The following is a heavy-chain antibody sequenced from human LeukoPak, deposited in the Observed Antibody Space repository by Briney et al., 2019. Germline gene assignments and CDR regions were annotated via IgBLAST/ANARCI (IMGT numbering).Heavy chain of an antibody. J-gene: IGHJ4*02. Sequence: GRSLRLSCAASGFTFSSYGMHWVRQAPGKGLEWVAVIWYDGSNKYYADSVKGRFTISRDNSKNTLYLQMNSLRAEDTAVYYCARDWYSSSWSHFDYWGQGTLVTVSS. D-gene: IGHD6-13*01. V-gene: IGHV3-33*01. CDR2: IWYDGSNK. CDR1: GFTFSSYG. CDR3: ARDWYSSSWSHFDY.